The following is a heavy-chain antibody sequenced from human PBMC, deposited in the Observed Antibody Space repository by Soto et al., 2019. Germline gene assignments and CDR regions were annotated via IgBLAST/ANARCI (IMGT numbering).Heavy chain of an antibody. CDR3: AKGEAGATRYSH. CDR1: GFTFSNYG. Sequence: EVQLLESGGGLVQPGGSLRLSCAASGFTFSNYGMICVRQAQGQGLEWVSVVSASGSGTHYADSVQGRFTISIDNSKNTVYLHMHSLSVEDTAVYYCAKGEAGATRYSHWGQGTLVAVSS. CDR2: VSASGSGT. V-gene: IGHV3-23*01. J-gene: IGHJ4*02. D-gene: IGHD1-26*01.